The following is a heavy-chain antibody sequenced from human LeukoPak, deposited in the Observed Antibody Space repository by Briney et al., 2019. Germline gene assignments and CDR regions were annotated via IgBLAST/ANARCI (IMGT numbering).Heavy chain of an antibody. CDR1: GGSFSGYY. Sequence: SETLSLTCAVYGGSFSGYYWSWIRQPPGKGLEWIGEINHSGSTNYNPSLKSRVTMSVDTSKNQFSLKLSSVTAADTAVYYCARDLVGYSSAFDIWGQGTMVTVSS. J-gene: IGHJ3*02. CDR3: ARDLVGYSSAFDI. V-gene: IGHV4-34*01. CDR2: INHSGST. D-gene: IGHD3-22*01.